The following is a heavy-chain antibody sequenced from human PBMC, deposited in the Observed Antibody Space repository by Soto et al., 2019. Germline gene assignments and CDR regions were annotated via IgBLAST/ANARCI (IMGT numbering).Heavy chain of an antibody. D-gene: IGHD3-3*01. CDR1: GFTFSSNW. J-gene: IGHJ4*02. V-gene: IGHV3-74*01. CDR2: INSDGSST. Sequence: PGGSLRLSCAASGFTFSSNWMHWVRQAPGKGLVWVSHINSDGSSTNYADSVKGRFTISRDNAKNTLYLQMNSLKAEDTAVYYCARSSGYLDYSGQGTPVTVSS. CDR3: ARSSGYLDY.